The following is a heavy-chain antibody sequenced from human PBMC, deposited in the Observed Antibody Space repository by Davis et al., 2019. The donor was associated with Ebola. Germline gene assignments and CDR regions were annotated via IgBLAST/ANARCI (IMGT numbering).Heavy chain of an antibody. CDR2: MNPNSGNT. Sequence: SVPVSRLASRYTFLCYDINWVRPATGQGLEWMGWMNPNSGNTGYAQKFQGRVTITRNTSISTAYMELSSLRSEDTAVYYCARDQYSGSYFDYWGQGTLVTVSS. V-gene: IGHV1-8*03. D-gene: IGHD1-26*01. CDR1: RYTFLCYD. CDR3: ARDQYSGSYFDY. J-gene: IGHJ4*02.